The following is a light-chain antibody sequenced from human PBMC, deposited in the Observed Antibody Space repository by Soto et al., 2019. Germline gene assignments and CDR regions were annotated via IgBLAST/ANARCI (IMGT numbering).Light chain of an antibody. Sequence: EIVLTQSPGTLSLSPGERATLSCRASQSVNSNYLAWYKQKPGQAPRLLFSGASSKATGIPDRFSGSGSGTVFTLTISRLEHEDFAIYYCQQYDSSPLTFGQGTKVEIK. CDR3: QQYDSSPLT. V-gene: IGKV3-20*01. J-gene: IGKJ1*01. CDR2: GAS. CDR1: QSVNSNY.